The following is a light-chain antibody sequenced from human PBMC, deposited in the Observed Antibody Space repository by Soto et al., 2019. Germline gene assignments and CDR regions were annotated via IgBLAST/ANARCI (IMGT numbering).Light chain of an antibody. Sequence: QSALTQPASVSGSPGQSITISCTGTSSDIGGYEYVSWYQHHPVKAPRLMIFEVSNRPSGVSNRFSGSKSANTASLTISGLQAEDEADYYCASYTSSRTYVFGTGTKVTVL. J-gene: IGLJ1*01. CDR3: ASYTSSRTYV. CDR1: SSDIGGYEY. V-gene: IGLV2-14*01. CDR2: EVS.